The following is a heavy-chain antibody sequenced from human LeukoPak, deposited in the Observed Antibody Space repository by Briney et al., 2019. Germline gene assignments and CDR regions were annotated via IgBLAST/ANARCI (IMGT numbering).Heavy chain of an antibody. CDR1: GLTVSSNY. Sequence: GGSLRLSCAASGLTVSSNYLNWVRQAPGKGLEWVSIIHSSGNTYYADSVKGRFIISRDNSKNTLYLQMTSLRLEDTAVYYCARERRYCSGVNCYSGLDYWGQGTRVTVSS. D-gene: IGHD2-15*01. CDR3: ARERRYCSGVNCYSGLDY. V-gene: IGHV3-53*01. CDR2: IHSSGNT. J-gene: IGHJ4*02.